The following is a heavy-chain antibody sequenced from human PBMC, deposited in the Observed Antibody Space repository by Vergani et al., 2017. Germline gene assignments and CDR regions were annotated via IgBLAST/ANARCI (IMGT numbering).Heavy chain of an antibody. CDR3: ARPFYYYYYMDV. J-gene: IGHJ6*03. Sequence: EVQLVETGGGLIQPGGSLRLSCAASGFTVSSNYMSWVRQAPGKGLEWVSVIYSGGSTYYADSVKGRFTIARDNSKNTLYLQINSLRAEDTAVYYCARPFYYYYYMDVWGKGTTVTVSS. CDR1: GFTVSSNY. CDR2: IYSGGST. V-gene: IGHV3-53*02.